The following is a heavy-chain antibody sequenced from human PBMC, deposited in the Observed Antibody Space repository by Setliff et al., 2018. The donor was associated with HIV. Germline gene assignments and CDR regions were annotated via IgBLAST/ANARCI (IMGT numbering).Heavy chain of an antibody. CDR1: GYTFTVNH. J-gene: IGHJ4*02. D-gene: IGHD3-10*01. Sequence: RASVKVSCKTSGYTFTVNHLHWVRQAPGPGVEWVGKISPDSGDTFSAQKFQGRVTLTRDTSITTAYMELSTLRDDDTAVYYWARDAGAPGRGNPLDYWGQGTLVTVSS. V-gene: IGHV1-2*02. CDR2: ISPDSGDT. CDR3: ARDAGAPGRGNPLDY.